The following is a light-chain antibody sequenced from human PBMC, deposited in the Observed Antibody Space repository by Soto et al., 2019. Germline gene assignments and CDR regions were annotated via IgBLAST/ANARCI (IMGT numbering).Light chain of an antibody. Sequence: QSALTQPGSVSGSPGQSITISCTGTSNDIGGYNFVSWYQQHPGKAPKLIIYEVSHRPSGVSNRFSGSKSGNTASLTISGLQAEDEADYYCNSYTGGNTLVIFGGGTKLTVL. CDR2: EVS. CDR1: SNDIGGYNF. CDR3: NSYTGGNTLVI. J-gene: IGLJ2*01. V-gene: IGLV2-14*01.